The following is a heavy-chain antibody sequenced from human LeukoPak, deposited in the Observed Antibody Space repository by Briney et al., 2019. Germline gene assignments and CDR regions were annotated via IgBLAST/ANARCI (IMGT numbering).Heavy chain of an antibody. CDR2: INHSGST. V-gene: IGHV4-34*01. Sequence: SETLSLTCAVYGGSFSGYYWSWIRQPPGKGLVWIGEINHSGSTNYNPSLKSRVTISVDTSKNQFSLKLSSVTAADTAVYYCARGASAAAGDYWGQGTLVTVSS. D-gene: IGHD6-13*01. CDR1: GGSFSGYY. CDR3: ARGASAAAGDY. J-gene: IGHJ4*02.